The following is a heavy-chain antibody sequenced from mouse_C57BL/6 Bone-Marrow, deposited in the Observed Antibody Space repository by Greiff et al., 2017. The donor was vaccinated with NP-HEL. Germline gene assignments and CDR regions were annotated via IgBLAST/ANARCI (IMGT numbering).Heavy chain of an antibody. CDR2: ITPNYGST. CDR3: ARLGPPCYFDV. CDR1: GYSFTDYN. D-gene: IGHD4-1*01. Sequence: EVQLHQSGPELVKPGASVKISCKASGYSFTDYNMNWVKQSHGTSLEWIGVITPNYGSTRSNQKFKGKATLTADQPSSTAYMQLNSLTSEDSAVYYCARLGPPCYFDVWGQGTTLTVSS. V-gene: IGHV1-39*01. J-gene: IGHJ1*01.